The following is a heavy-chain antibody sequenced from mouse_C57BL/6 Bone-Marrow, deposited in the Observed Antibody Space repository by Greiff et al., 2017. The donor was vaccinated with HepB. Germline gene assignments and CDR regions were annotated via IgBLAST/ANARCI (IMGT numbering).Heavy chain of an antibody. CDR3: ASEGYDGAWFAY. V-gene: IGHV2-6*01. CDR2: IWGVGST. CDR1: GFSLTSYG. J-gene: IGHJ3*01. Sequence: VKLMESGPGLVAPSQSLSITCTVSGFSLTSYGVDWVRQSPGKGLEWLGVIWGVGSTNYNSALKSRLSISKDNSKSQVLLKMNSLQTDDTAMYYCASEGYDGAWFAYWGQGTLVTVSA. D-gene: IGHD2-2*01.